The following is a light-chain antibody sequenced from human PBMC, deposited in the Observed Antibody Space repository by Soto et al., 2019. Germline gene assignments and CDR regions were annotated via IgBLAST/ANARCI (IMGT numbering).Light chain of an antibody. J-gene: IGLJ3*02. CDR1: NSDFGTYNL. CDR3: SSYANNRV. V-gene: IGLV2-23*02. Sequence: QSALTQPASVSASPGQSITISCTGTNSDFGTYNLVSWYQHLPGKAPKLIIYEVSKRPSGVSNRFSASKSGNTASLTISGLQAEDSADYYCSSYANNRVFGGGTKLTVL. CDR2: EVS.